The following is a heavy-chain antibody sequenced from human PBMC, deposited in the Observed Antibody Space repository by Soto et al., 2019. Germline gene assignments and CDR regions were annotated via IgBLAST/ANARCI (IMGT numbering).Heavy chain of an antibody. J-gene: IGHJ4*02. Sequence: EVQLMESGGGLGQPGGSLRLSCAASEFSFSSYALNWVRQAPGKGLEWVSTISATGTTTYYADSVKGRFTISRDNSKRTLFLQMDSLSPEDTAVYYCATYSSPFDYWGQGTLVTVSP. D-gene: IGHD6-13*01. V-gene: IGHV3-23*01. CDR1: EFSFSSYA. CDR2: ISATGTTT. CDR3: ATYSSPFDY.